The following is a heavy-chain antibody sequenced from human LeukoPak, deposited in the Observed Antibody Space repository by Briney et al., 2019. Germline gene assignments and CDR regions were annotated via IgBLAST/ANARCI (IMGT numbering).Heavy chain of an antibody. CDR1: GYTFTDYY. CDR3: ARANFLYCSSSTCLFDY. CDR2: INPNDGDT. V-gene: IGHV1-2*02. Sequence: RGPVKVSCKASGYTFTDYYMHWVRQAPGQGFEWMGWINPNDGDTNYALKFQGRVTMTRDTSISTAHMEVSRLRSDDTAVYYCARANFLYCSSSTCLFDYWGQGTLVTVSS. D-gene: IGHD2-2*01. J-gene: IGHJ4*02.